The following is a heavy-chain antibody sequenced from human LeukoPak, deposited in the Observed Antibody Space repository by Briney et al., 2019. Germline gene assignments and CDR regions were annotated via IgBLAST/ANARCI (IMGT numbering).Heavy chain of an antibody. V-gene: IGHV1-69*05. J-gene: IGHJ5*02. CDR1: GGTFSSYA. CDR2: IIPIFGTA. CDR3: ARAILWFGELYWFDP. Sequence: GASVKVSCKASGGTFSSYAISWVRQAPGQGLEWMGGIIPIFGTANYAQKFQGRVTITTDESTSPAYMELSSLRSEDTAVYYCARAILWFGELYWFDPWGQGTLVTVSS. D-gene: IGHD3-10*01.